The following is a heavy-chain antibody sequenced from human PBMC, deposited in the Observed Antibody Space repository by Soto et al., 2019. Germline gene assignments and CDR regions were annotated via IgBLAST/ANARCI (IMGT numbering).Heavy chain of an antibody. J-gene: IGHJ3*02. V-gene: IGHV3-30-3*01. Sequence: QVQLVESGGGLVHPGMSLRLSCAASGFSFSHYAMHWVCQAPGKGLEWVAFISYDGSNEYYADSVRGRFTISRDKTENTLYLQMNSLRAEDTAEYYCARESRYCSGGSCSSQHAFDIWGQGTMVTVSS. CDR1: GFSFSHYA. CDR2: ISYDGSNE. CDR3: ARESRYCSGGSCSSQHAFDI. D-gene: IGHD2-15*01.